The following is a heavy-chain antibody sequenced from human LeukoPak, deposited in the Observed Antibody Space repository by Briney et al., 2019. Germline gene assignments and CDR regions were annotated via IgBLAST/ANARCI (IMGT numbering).Heavy chain of an antibody. V-gene: IGHV3-23*01. Sequence: PGGSLRLSCAASVFTFSSYAMSWVRQAPGKGLEWVSAISGSGGSTYYADSVKGRFTISRDNSKNTLYLQMNSLRAEDPSVEYCAKALGDFWSGSLGNYYYMDVWGKGTTVTVSS. CDR3: AKALGDFWSGSLGNYYYMDV. D-gene: IGHD3-3*01. J-gene: IGHJ6*03. CDR1: VFTFSSYA. CDR2: ISGSGGST.